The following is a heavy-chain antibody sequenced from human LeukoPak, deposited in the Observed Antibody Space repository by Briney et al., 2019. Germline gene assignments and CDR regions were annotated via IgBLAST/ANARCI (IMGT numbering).Heavy chain of an antibody. J-gene: IGHJ5*02. CDR2: IIGDGSTT. V-gene: IGHV3-74*01. CDR3: TRRVSATRWFDH. D-gene: IGHD2-15*01. CDR1: GFTFSDYW. Sequence: GGSLRLSCAASGFTFSDYWMHWVRHAPGKGLEWVSRIIGDGSTTIYADSVKGRFTISRDNAENTMYLQMNSLRVEDTAVYYCTRRVSATRWFDHWGQGTLVTVSS.